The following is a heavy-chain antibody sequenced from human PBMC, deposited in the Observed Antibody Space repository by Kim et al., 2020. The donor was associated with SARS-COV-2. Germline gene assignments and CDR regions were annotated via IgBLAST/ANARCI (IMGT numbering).Heavy chain of an antibody. V-gene: IGHV3-33*01. Sequence: GGSLRLSCAASGFTFSSYGMHWVRQAPGKGLEWVAVIWYDGSNKYYADSVKGRFTISRDNSKNTLYLQMNSLRAEDTAVYYCGTSSSPAAAFDIWGQGTMVTVSS. D-gene: IGHD6-6*01. CDR1: GFTFSSYG. J-gene: IGHJ3*02. CDR2: IWYDGSNK. CDR3: GTSSSPAAAFDI.